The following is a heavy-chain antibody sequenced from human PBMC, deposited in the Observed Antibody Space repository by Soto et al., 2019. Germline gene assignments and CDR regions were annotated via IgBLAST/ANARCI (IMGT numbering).Heavy chain of an antibody. CDR2: INAGNGNT. V-gene: IGHV1-3*01. Sequence: AXVNVSFKSSVYTFTSYAMHWVRQAPGQRLEWMGWINAGNGNTKYSQKFQGRVTITRDTSASTAYMELSSLRSEDTAVYYCARANQWLAKPYYFDYWGQGTLVTVYS. CDR3: ARANQWLAKPYYFDY. J-gene: IGHJ4*02. D-gene: IGHD6-19*01. CDR1: VYTFTSYA.